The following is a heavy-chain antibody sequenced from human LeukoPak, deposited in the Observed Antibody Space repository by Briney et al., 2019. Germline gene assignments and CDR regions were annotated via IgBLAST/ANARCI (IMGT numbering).Heavy chain of an antibody. D-gene: IGHD2-15*01. J-gene: IGHJ4*02. CDR1: GGSFSGYY. V-gene: IGHV4-34*01. CDR2: INHSGST. CDR3: ARANSGPYYFDY. Sequence: SETLSLTCAVYGGSFSGYYWSWIRQPPGKGLEWIGEINHSGSTNYNPSLKSRVTISVDTSKNQFSLKLSSVTAADTAVYYCARANSGPYYFDYWGQGTLVTVSS.